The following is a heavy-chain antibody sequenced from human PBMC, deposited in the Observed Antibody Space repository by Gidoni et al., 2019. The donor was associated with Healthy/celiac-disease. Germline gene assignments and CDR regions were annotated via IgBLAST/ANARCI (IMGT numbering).Heavy chain of an antibody. J-gene: IGHJ6*02. Sequence: EVQLVQSGAEVKKPGESLRISCKGSGYSFTSYWISWVRQMPGKGLEWMGRIDPSDSYTNYSPSFQGHVTISADKSISTAYLQWSSLKASDTAMYYCARRKIDGSGSYYSYYYYGMDVWGQGTTVTVSS. CDR2: IDPSDSYT. V-gene: IGHV5-10-1*01. CDR3: ARRKIDGSGSYYSYYYYGMDV. CDR1: GYSFTSYW. D-gene: IGHD3-10*01.